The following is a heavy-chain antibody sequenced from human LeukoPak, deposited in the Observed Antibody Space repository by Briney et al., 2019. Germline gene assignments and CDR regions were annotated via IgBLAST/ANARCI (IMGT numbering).Heavy chain of an antibody. CDR3: ARIAVTEFDP. D-gene: IGHD2-21*02. CDR2: IYYSGST. Sequence: LETLSLTCTVSGGSISSYHWSWIRQPPGKGLEWIGYIYYSGSTNYNPSLKSRVTISVDTSKNQFSLKLSSVTAADTAVYYCARIAVTEFDPWGQGTLVTVSS. V-gene: IGHV4-59*01. CDR1: GGSISSYH. J-gene: IGHJ5*02.